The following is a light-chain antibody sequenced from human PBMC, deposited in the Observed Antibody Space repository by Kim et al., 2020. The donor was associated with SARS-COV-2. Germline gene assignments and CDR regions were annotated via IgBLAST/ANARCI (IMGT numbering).Light chain of an antibody. V-gene: IGLV3-1*01. CDR2: QDS. CDR1: RLGDEY. CDR3: QAWDSSTASYV. J-gene: IGLJ1*01. Sequence: PGQPASITWSGDRLGDEYACWYQQKPGQSPVLVIYQDSKRPSGIPERFSGSNSGNTATLTISGTQAMDEADYYCQAWDSSTASYVFGTGTKVTVL.